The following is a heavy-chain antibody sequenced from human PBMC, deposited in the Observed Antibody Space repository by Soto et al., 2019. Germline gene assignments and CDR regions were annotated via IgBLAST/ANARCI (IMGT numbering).Heavy chain of an antibody. Sequence: GGSLRLSCAASGFTFSSYGMHWVRQAPGKGLEWVAVISYDGSNKYYADSVKGRFTISRDNSKNTLYLQMNSQRAEDTAVYYYAKDSKEWEILNWFDPWGQGTLVTVSS. J-gene: IGHJ5*02. CDR1: GFTFSSYG. V-gene: IGHV3-30*18. CDR2: ISYDGSNK. CDR3: AKDSKEWEILNWFDP. D-gene: IGHD1-26*01.